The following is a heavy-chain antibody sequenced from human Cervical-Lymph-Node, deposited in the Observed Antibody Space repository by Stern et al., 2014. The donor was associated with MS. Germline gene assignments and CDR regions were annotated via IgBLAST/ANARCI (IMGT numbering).Heavy chain of an antibody. V-gene: IGHV3-21*01. Sequence: EVQLVQSGGGLVQPGESLRLSCDASGFTFSHYSINWVRQAPGKGLEWISSISNNSTHTYYADAVEGRFTISRDSAKDSVSLHMVSLRAEDTAVYYCARARVGDYARSPHLDSWGQGTLVTVSS. CDR1: GFTFSHYS. D-gene: IGHD4-17*01. J-gene: IGHJ4*02. CDR3: ARARVGDYARSPHLDS. CDR2: ISNNSTHT.